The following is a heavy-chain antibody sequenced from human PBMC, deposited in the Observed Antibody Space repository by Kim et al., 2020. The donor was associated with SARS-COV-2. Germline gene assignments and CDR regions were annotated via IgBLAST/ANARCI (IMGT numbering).Heavy chain of an antibody. D-gene: IGHD5-12*01. CDR3: ARGLRRDGYNP. J-gene: IGHJ5*02. V-gene: IGHV5-51*01. CDR2: T. Sequence: TRYRPSFKCPVTISADKSISTAYLQWSSLKASDTAMYYCARGLRRDGYNPWGQGTLVTVSS.